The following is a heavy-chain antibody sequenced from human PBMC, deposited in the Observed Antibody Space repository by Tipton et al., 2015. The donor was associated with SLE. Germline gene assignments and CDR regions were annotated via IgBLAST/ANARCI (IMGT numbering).Heavy chain of an antibody. CDR3: ASSGSYSPFDY. J-gene: IGHJ4*02. V-gene: IGHV3-72*01. D-gene: IGHD3-10*01. CDR2: TRNKANSYTT. Sequence: GSLRLSCATSGFIFGDYAISWVRQAPGKGLEWVGRTRNKANSYTTEYAASVKGRFTISRDDSKNSLYLQMNSLKTEDTAVYYCASSGSYSPFDYWGQGTLVTVSS. CDR1: GFIFGDYA.